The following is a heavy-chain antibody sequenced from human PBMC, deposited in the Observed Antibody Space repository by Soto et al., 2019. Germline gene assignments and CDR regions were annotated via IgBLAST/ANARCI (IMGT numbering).Heavy chain of an antibody. D-gene: IGHD6-19*01. V-gene: IGHV3-48*02. CDR2: INKNGFTI. Sequence: GGSLRLSCAVSGFTLTTYSMNWVRQAPGKGLEWISFINKNGFTIYYAGSVKGRFTISRDYAKNSLYLQMDSLRHEDTAVYYCARGAVTGTSLFDYWGLGTLVTVSS. J-gene: IGHJ4*02. CDR1: GFTLTTYS. CDR3: ARGAVTGTSLFDY.